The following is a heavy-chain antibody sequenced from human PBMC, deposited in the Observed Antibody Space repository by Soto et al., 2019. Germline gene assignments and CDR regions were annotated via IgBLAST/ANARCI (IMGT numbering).Heavy chain of an antibody. J-gene: IGHJ6*02. CDR2: IYYSGGT. V-gene: IGHV4-30-4*01. Sequence: SETLSLTCTVSGGSISSGDYYWSWIRQPPGKGLEWIGYIYYSGGTYYNPSLKSRVTISVDTSKNQFSLKLSSVTAADTAVYYCARDTTSGNYYYGMDVWGQGTTVTVSS. CDR1: GGSISSGDYY. CDR3: ARDTTSGNYYYGMDV. D-gene: IGHD3-10*01.